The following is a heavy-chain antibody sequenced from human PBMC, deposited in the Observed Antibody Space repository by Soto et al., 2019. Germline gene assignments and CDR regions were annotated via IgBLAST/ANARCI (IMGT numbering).Heavy chain of an antibody. Sequence: GGSLRLSCAASGFTFSSYWMHWVRQAPGKGLVWVSRINSDGSSTSYADSVKGRFTISRDNAKNTLYLQMNSLRAEDTAVYYCARVASGIVGASPYYYYGMDVWGQGTTVTVSS. D-gene: IGHD1-26*01. CDR2: INSDGSST. J-gene: IGHJ6*02. CDR1: GFTFSSYW. CDR3: ARVASGIVGASPYYYYGMDV. V-gene: IGHV3-74*01.